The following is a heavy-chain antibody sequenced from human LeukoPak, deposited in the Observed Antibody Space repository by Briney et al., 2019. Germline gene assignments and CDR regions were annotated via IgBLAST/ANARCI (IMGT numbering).Heavy chain of an antibody. V-gene: IGHV3-74*01. J-gene: IGHJ4*02. CDR1: GFSFNTYW. CDR2: ISGDGSNT. CDR3: ARANYHTN. Sequence: PGGSLRLSCVASGFSFNTYWMHWVRQAPGKGLVWVSRISGDGSNTTYADSVKGRFTISRDNAKNTVYLQMNTLRAEETAVYYCARANYHTNWGQGTLVTVSS. D-gene: IGHD3-9*01.